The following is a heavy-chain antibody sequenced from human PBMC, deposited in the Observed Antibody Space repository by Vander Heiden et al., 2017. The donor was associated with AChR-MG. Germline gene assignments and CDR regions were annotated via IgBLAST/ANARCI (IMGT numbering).Heavy chain of an antibody. CDR3: ARDLTSDSGNYYFDY. CDR1: AFSFSTYT. CDR2: ISRNGSRR. V-gene: IGHV3-48*01. Sequence: EVQLVASGGGLVQPGGSLRLPCPASAFSFSTYTMNWVRQAPGKGREWISYISRNGSRRYYADSVKGRFTISRDNAKNSLYLQMNSLRAEDTAVYYCARDLTSDSGNYYFDYWGQGTLVTVSS. D-gene: IGHD1-26*01. J-gene: IGHJ4*02.